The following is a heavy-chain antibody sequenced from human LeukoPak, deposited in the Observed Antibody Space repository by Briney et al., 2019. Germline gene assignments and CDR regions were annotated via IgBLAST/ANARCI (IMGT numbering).Heavy chain of an antibody. CDR3: ARDAEILWFGVFDN. J-gene: IGHJ4*02. Sequence: GGSLRLSCAASGFTFSDYYMSWIRQAPGKGLEGVSYISSSGTTIYYADSVKGRFTISRDNAKNLLYLEMNSLGTEDTAIYYCARDAEILWFGVFDNWGQGTLVAVSS. CDR2: ISSSGTTI. V-gene: IGHV3-11*04. CDR1: GFTFSDYY. D-gene: IGHD3-10*01.